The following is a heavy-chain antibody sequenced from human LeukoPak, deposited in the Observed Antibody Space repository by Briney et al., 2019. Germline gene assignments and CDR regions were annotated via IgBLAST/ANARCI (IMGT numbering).Heavy chain of an antibody. V-gene: IGHV3-21*01. D-gene: IGHD3-10*02. Sequence: GGSLRLSCAASGFSFSNYNMNWVRQAPGKGLEWVSSITSSSTYIYYADSVKGRFTISRDNAKNSLYLQLNSLRAEDTAVYYCAELGITMIGGVWGKGTTVAISS. CDR3: AELGITMIGGV. CDR2: ITSSSTYI. CDR1: GFSFSNYN. J-gene: IGHJ6*04.